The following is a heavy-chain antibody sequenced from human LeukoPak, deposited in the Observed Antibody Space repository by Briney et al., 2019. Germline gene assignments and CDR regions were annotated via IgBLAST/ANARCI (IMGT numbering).Heavy chain of an antibody. CDR2: ISGSGGST. CDR3: AKVPDIVVVPNQYYFDY. J-gene: IGHJ4*02. CDR1: GVTFSSYG. V-gene: IGHV3-23*01. D-gene: IGHD2-2*01. Sequence: PGGSLRLSCAASGVTFSSYGMSWVRQAPGKGLEWVSAISGSGGSTYYADSVKGRFTISRDNSKNTLYLQMNSLRAEDTAVYYCAKVPDIVVVPNQYYFDYWGQGTLVTVSS.